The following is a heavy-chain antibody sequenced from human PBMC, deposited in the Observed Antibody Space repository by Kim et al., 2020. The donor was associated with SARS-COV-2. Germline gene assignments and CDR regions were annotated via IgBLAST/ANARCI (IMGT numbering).Heavy chain of an antibody. D-gene: IGHD3-3*01. J-gene: IGHJ4*02. CDR2: IKSDGSTK. Sequence: GGSLRLSCAASGFTFSTYWMHWVRQAPGKGLVWVSRIKSDGSTKIYADSVKGRFTISRDNAKNTLYLQMNSLGAEDTAVYYCARDLDWILYDYWGQGTLVTLSS. CDR3: ARDLDWILYDY. CDR1: GFTFSTYW. V-gene: IGHV3-74*01.